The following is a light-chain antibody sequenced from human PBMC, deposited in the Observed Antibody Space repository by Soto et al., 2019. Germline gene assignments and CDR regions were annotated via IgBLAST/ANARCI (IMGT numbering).Light chain of an antibody. J-gene: IGKJ4*01. CDR1: QGIAGS. CDR3: QQVKSYPRT. Sequence: IQLTQSPSSLSASIRDTVSITCRASQGIAGSLAWYQQKPGKPPKLLIYAESTLQSGVPSRFSGSGSGTRGTLTISSLQPEDFATYYCQQVKSYPRTFGGGTKVDIK. CDR2: AES. V-gene: IGKV1-9*01.